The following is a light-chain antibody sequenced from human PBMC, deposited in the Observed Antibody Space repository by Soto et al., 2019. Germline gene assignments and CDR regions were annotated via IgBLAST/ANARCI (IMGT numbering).Light chain of an antibody. J-gene: IGLJ3*02. CDR3: SSFTNSILV. CDR2: EVT. Sequence: QSALTQPASVSGSPGQSITISCTGTTSDVGSHNLVSWYQQLPGKAPKLLIYEVTNRPSGTSNRFTGSKSGNTASLTISGLQAEDEADYYCSSFTNSILVFGGGTKLTVL. V-gene: IGLV2-14*01. CDR1: TSDVGSHNL.